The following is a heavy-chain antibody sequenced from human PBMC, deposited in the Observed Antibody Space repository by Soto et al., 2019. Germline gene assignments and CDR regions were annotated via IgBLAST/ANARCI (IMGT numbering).Heavy chain of an antibody. V-gene: IGHV1-69*01. CDR2: IIPVFATI. D-gene: IGHD2-15*01. CDR1: GGTFSNYA. J-gene: IGHJ4*01. CDR3: ASVLGYSIRGYYFDS. Sequence: QVQLVQSGAEVKKPGSSVKVSCKASGGTFSNYAISWVRQAPGQGLEWMGGIIPVFATINHAQIFQGRVTITADESTSTASMELSSLRSEYTAVYYCASVLGYSIRGYYFDSLGQGTLVTVSS.